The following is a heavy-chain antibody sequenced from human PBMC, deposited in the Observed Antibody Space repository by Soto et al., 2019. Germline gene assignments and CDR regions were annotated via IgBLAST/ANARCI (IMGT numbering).Heavy chain of an antibody. CDR2: IYYSGST. D-gene: IGHD5-18*01. V-gene: IGHV4-59*01. J-gene: IGHJ6*02. CDR1: GGSISSYY. CDR3: ARAGSYGSSDYYYGMDV. Sequence: SETLSLTCTVSGGSISSYYWSWIRQPPGKGLEWIGYIYYSGSTNYNPSLKSRVTISVDTSKNQFSLKLSSVTAADTAVYYCARAGSYGSSDYYYGMDVWGQGTTVTVSS.